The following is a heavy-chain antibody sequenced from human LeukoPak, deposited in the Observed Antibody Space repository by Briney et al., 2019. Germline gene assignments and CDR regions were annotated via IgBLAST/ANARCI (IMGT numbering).Heavy chain of an antibody. D-gene: IGHD6-6*01. CDR1: GETVSSAGYY. CDR2: IYYSGST. V-gene: IGHV4-31*03. Sequence: SETLSLTCTVSGETVSSAGYYWSWIRQHPGKGLEWIGNIYYSGSTYYNPTLKSRLTISLDTSKSQFSLKMTSVTAADMAVYYCARGGIAARLMYGFQNWLDPWGQGTLVTVSS. J-gene: IGHJ5*02. CDR3: ARGGIAARLMYGFQNWLDP.